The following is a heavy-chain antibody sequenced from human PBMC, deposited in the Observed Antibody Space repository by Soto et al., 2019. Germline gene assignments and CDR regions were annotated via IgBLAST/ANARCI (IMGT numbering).Heavy chain of an antibody. CDR2: ISYDGSNK. V-gene: IGHV3-30*18. D-gene: IGHD2-2*02. CDR1: GFTFSSYG. CDR3: AKDPDCSSTSCYTGYYYYYMDV. Sequence: QVQLVESGGGVVQPGRSLRLSCAASGFTFSSYGMHWVRQAPGKGLESVAVISYDGSNKYYADSVKGRFTISRDNSKNTLYLQMNSLRAEDTAVYYCAKDPDCSSTSCYTGYYYYYMDVWGKGTTVTVSS. J-gene: IGHJ6*03.